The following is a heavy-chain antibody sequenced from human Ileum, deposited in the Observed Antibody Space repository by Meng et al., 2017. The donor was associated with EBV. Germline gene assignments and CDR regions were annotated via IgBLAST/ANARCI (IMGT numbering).Heavy chain of an antibody. V-gene: IGHV4-61*08. CDR1: NGSVSSYGYY. CDR3: ARERGGGDRGIQ. Sequence: HVQLQESGPGLVKPSETLSLTCSVSNGSVSSYGYYWTWIRQPPGKGLEWIGYMSYTGSTNYKSTLKSRVTISVDKSKNQFSLKLSSVTAADTAVYYCARERGGGDRGIQWGPGNLVHVAS. CDR2: MSYTGST. J-gene: IGHJ4*02. D-gene: IGHD2-21*02.